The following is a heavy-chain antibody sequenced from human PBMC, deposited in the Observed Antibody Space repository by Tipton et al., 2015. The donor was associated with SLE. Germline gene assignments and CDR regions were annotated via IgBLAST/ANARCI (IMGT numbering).Heavy chain of an antibody. CDR3: AKSVGGQGVTYYFDN. CDR2: ISGSGDVT. CDR1: GFTFSTYA. D-gene: IGHD3-10*01. V-gene: IGHV3-23*01. Sequence: SLRLSCAASGFTFSTYAMTWVRQAPGKGLEWVSAISGSGDVTYYADSVEGRFTISRDNSKNTLYLQMNSLRAEDTAVYHCAKSVGGQGVTYYFDNWGLGNLVTVSS. J-gene: IGHJ4*02.